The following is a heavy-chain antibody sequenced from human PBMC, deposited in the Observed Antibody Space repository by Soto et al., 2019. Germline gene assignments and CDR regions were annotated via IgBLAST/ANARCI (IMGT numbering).Heavy chain of an antibody. V-gene: IGHV4-59*01. CDR1: GGSISSYY. D-gene: IGHD1-26*01. CDR2: IYYSGST. Sequence: SETLSLTCTVSGGSISSYYWSWIRQPPGKGLEWIGYIYYSGSTNYNPSLKSRVTISVDTSKNQFSLKLSSVTAADTALYYCARDGRINGMDVWGQGTTVTVSS. CDR3: ARDGRINGMDV. J-gene: IGHJ6*02.